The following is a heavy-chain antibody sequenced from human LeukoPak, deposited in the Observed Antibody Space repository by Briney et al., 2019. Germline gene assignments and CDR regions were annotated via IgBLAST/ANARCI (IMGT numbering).Heavy chain of an antibody. V-gene: IGHV4-30-2*01. Sequence: SQTLSLTCTVSGGSISSGGYYWSWIRQPPGKGLEWIGYIYHSRSTYYNPSLKSRVTISVDRSKNQFSLKLSSVTAADTAVYYCARGEGGILATPEDYWGQGTLVTVSS. CDR1: GGSISSGGYY. CDR2: IYHSRST. D-gene: IGHD1-14*01. J-gene: IGHJ4*02. CDR3: ARGEGGILATPEDY.